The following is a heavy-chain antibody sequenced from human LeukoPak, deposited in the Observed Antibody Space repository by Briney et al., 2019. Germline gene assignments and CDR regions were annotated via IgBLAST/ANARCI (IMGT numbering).Heavy chain of an antibody. CDR2: ISSESTYI. J-gene: IGHJ3*02. CDR3: ARDGPNRPYCSGGSCYASYDI. V-gene: IGHV3-21*01. D-gene: IGHD2-15*01. Sequence: GGSLRLSCAASGFTFSDYSMNWVRQAPGMGLEWVSSISSESTYILYADSVKGRFTISRDNAKNSLYLQMNSLRAEDTAVYYCARDGPNRPYCSGGSCYASYDIWGQGTMVTVSS. CDR1: GFTFSDYS.